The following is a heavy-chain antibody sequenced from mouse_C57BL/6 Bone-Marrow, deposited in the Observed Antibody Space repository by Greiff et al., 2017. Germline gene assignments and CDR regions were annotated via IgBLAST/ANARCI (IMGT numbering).Heavy chain of an antibody. CDR2: IDPENGDT. V-gene: IGHV14-4*01. D-gene: IGHD1-1*01. Sequence: EVQLQQSGAELVRPGASVKLSCTASGFNIKDDYMHWVKQRPEQGLEWIGWIDPENGDTEYASKFQGKATITADTSSNTAYLQLSSLTAEDTAVYCGTREDYGGSGFAYWGQGTLVTVSA. CDR3: TREDYGGSGFAY. CDR1: GFNIKDDY. J-gene: IGHJ3*01.